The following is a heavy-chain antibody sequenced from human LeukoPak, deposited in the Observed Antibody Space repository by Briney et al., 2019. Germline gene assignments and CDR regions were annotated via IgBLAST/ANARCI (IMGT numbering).Heavy chain of an antibody. CDR3: ARTEYYYDSSGYYWDPYWYFDL. J-gene: IGHJ2*01. D-gene: IGHD3-22*01. CDR1: GFTVSSNY. CDR2: IYYSGST. V-gene: IGHV4-39*07. Sequence: PGGSLRLSCAASGFTVSSNYMSWVRQAPGKGLEWIGSIYYSGSTYYNPSLKSRVTISVDTSKNQFSLKLSSVTAADTAVYYCARTEYYYDSSGYYWDPYWYFDLWGRGTLVTVSS.